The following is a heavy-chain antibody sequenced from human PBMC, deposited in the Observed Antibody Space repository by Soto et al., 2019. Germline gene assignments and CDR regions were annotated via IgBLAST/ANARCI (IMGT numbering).Heavy chain of an antibody. CDR3: VMVDNYVTPTPQDV. V-gene: IGHV1-18*01. J-gene: IGHJ6*02. Sequence: QVQLVQSGDEVKKPGASVKVSCKASGYIFVNYGIAWLRQAPGQGLEWMGWISPYTGNTHSATKIQGRLTMTTDTSTSTAYMDLASLTSDDTAVYYCVMVDNYVTPTPQDVWGQGTTVTVSS. CDR2: ISPYTGNT. D-gene: IGHD3-16*01. CDR1: GYIFVNYG.